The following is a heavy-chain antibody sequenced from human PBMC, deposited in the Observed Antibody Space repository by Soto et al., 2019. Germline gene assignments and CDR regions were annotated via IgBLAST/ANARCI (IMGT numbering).Heavy chain of an antibody. Sequence: SETLSLTCTVSGGSISSYYWSWIRQPPGKGLEWIGYIYYSGSTNYNPSLKSRATISLDTSKNQFSLKLSSVTAADTAVYYCARAVYSPTQIIYYCYYMDVWGKGTPVTVSS. CDR3: ARAVYSPTQIIYYCYYMDV. CDR1: GGSISSYY. J-gene: IGHJ6*03. CDR2: IYYSGST. V-gene: IGHV4-59*01. D-gene: IGHD2-21*01.